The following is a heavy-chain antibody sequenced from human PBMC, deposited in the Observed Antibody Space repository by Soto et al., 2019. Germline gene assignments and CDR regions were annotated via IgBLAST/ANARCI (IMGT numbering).Heavy chain of an antibody. CDR2: IYYSGST. CDR3: ARVGYGDDDYYYYMDV. Sequence: QVQLQESGPGLMKPSETLSLTCTVSGGSISSYYWSWIRQPPGKGLEWIGYIYYSGSTNYNPSLESRVTISVDTSKNQFSLKLSAVTAADTAVYYCARVGYGDDDYYYYMDVWGKGTTVTVSS. CDR1: GGSISSYY. J-gene: IGHJ6*03. D-gene: IGHD4-17*01. V-gene: IGHV4-59*01.